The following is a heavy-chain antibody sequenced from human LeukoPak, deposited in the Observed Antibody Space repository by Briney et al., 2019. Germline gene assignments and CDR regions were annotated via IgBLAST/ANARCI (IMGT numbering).Heavy chain of an antibody. CDR2: IYYSGST. V-gene: IGHV4-59*08. CDR1: GGSINSYY. D-gene: IGHD3-3*01. Sequence: PSETLSLTCTVSGGSINSYYWSWIRQPPGKGLEWIGYIYYSGSTNYNPSLKSRVTISVDTSKNQFSLKLSSVTAADTAVYYCASLTIFGGYYGMDVWGQGTTVTVSS. CDR3: ASLTIFGGYYGMDV. J-gene: IGHJ6*02.